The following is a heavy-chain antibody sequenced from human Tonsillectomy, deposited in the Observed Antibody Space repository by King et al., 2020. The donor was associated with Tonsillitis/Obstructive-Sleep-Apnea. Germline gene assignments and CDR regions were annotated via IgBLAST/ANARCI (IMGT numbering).Heavy chain of an antibody. V-gene: IGHV3-74*01. CDR3: ARDGLREDAFDI. CDR2: INSDGSST. D-gene: IGHD5-12*01. Sequence: VQLVESGGGLVQPGGSLRLSCAASGFTFSSYWMHWVRQAPGKGLVWVSRINSDGSSTRYADSVKGRFTISRDNDKNTLYLQMNSLRAEDTAVYYCARDGLREDAFDIWGQGTMVTVSS. J-gene: IGHJ3*02. CDR1: GFTFSSYW.